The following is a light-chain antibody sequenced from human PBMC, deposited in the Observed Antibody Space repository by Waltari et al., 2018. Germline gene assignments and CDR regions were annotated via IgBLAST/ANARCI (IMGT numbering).Light chain of an antibody. CDR1: RSNIGSNT. CDR2: TDS. CDR3: AAWDDGLNGWV. Sequence: QSVLTQPPSASGSPGQRVTISCSGSRSNIGSNTVNWYPQIPGTAPKLLIYTDSHRPSGVPDRFSGSKSGTSGYLAISGLQSEDEADYYCAAWDDGLNGWVFGGRTKLTVL. V-gene: IGLV1-44*01. J-gene: IGLJ3*02.